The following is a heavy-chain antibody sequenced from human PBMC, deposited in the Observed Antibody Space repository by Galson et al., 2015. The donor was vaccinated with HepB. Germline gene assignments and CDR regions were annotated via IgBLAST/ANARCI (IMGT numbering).Heavy chain of an antibody. J-gene: IGHJ4*02. CDR2: ISGSGGTT. CDR3: VTHPLGVAEVMVH. CDR1: GFTFDTYT. V-gene: IGHV3-23*01. D-gene: IGHD3-16*01. Sequence: SLRLSCAASGFTFDTYTMSWVRQAPAKGLEWVSAISGSGGTTYYADSVKGRFAISRDNSNHTLFLQTNSLRAEDTAVYYCVTHPLGVAEVMVHWGQGTLVTVSS.